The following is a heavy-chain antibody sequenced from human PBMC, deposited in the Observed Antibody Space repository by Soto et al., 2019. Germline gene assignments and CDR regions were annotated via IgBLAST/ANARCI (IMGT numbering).Heavy chain of an antibody. CDR3: ARDRTTVVTPDH. D-gene: IGHD4-17*01. J-gene: IGHJ4*02. CDR2: ISAYNGNT. V-gene: IGHV1-18*01. Sequence: ASVKVSCKASGYTFTSYGISWVRQAPGQGLEWMGWISAYNGNTNYAQKLQGRVTMTTDTSTSTAYMELRSLRSDDPAVYYCARDRTTVVTPDHWGQGTLVTVSS. CDR1: GYTFTSYG.